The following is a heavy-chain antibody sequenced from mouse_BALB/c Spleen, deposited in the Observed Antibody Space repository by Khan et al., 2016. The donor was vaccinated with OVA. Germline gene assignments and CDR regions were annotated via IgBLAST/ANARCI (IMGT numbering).Heavy chain of an antibody. V-gene: IGHV3-2*02. D-gene: IGHD1-2*01. CDR2: ISYSGST. Sequence: EVKLLESGPGLVKPSQSLSLTCTVTGYSITSDYAWNWIRQYPGNKLEWMGYISYSGSTSYNPSLKSRISITRDTSKNQFFLQLNSVTTEDTGTYYCARGHYYGYGAMDYWGQGTSVTVAS. CDR3: ARGHYYGYGAMDY. CDR1: GYSITSDYA. J-gene: IGHJ4*01.